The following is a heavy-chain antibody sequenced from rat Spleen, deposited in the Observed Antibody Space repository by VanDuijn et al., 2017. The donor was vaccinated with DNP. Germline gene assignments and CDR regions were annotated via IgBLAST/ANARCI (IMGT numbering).Heavy chain of an antibody. CDR1: GFTFSNYG. J-gene: IGHJ1*01. D-gene: IGHD3-1*01. V-gene: IGHV5S13*01. CDR3: ARGSTSIYWYFDF. Sequence: EVQLVESGGGLVQPGRSLKLSCAASGFTFSNYGMAWVRQAPTKGLEWVASITNSGGITYYRDSVKGRFTISRDDAKSSLYLQMNSLKSEDTATYYCARGSTSIYWYFDFWGPGTMVTVSS. CDR2: ITNSGGIT.